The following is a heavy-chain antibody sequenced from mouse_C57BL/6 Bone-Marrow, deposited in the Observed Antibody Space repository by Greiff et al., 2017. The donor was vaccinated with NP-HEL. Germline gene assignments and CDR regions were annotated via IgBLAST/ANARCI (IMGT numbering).Heavy chain of an antibody. V-gene: IGHV12-3*01. CDR1: GFPITSGYY. CDR2: ITHSGET. Sequence: QVQLQQSGPGLVKPSQSLFLTCSITGFPITSGYYWIWIRQSPGKPLEWMGYITHSGETFYNPSLQSPISITRETSKNQFFLQLNSVTTEETAMYYCAGDSSGYGDFDYWGQGTTLTVSS. J-gene: IGHJ2*01. CDR3: AGDSSGYGDFDY. D-gene: IGHD3-2*02.